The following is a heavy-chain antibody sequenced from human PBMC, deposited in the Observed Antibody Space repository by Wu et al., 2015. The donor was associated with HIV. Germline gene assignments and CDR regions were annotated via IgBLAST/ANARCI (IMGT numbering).Heavy chain of an antibody. CDR1: GYTFSGYY. V-gene: IGHV1-2*02. CDR2: IDPNRGDK. D-gene: IGHD1-26*01. J-gene: IGHJ6*02. Sequence: QVQLVQSGAEVKKPGASVNVSCKAYGYTFSGYYIHWVRQAPGQGLEWMGWIDPNRGDKNYAQKFQGRVTMTTDTPTRTAHMELRGLRSDDTAVYYCAREGKWELQGEYYYYGMDVWGQGTTVTVSS. CDR3: AREGKWELQGEYYYYGMDV.